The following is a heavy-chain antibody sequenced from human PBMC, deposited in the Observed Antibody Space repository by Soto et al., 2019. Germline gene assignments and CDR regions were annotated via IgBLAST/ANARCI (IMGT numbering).Heavy chain of an antibody. CDR2: ISSGSTYI. CDR1: GFTLSSFN. CDR3: ARDGEPFDL. D-gene: IGHD7-27*01. J-gene: IGHJ4*02. Sequence: LRLSCAASGFTLSSFNMNWVRQAAGRGLEWVSSISSGSTYIHYGDSMKGRFTVSRDNARNSLFLQINSLRAEDSAVYYCARDGEPFDLWGQVTLVTVSS. V-gene: IGHV3-21*06.